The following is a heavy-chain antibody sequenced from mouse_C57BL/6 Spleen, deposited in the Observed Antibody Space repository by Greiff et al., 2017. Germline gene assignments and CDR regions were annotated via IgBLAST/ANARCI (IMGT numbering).Heavy chain of an antibody. CDR2: IDPSDSDT. Sequence: QVQLQQPGAEMVRPGSSVKLSCKASGFTFTSYWMHWVKQRPIQGLEWMGNIDPSDSDTHYNQKFKDKATLTVDKSSSTTDMQLSSLTSEDSAVSYCARGYYGRAGFGYWGQGTLVTVSA. CDR3: ARGYYGRAGFGY. J-gene: IGHJ3*01. D-gene: IGHD1-1*01. CDR1: GFTFTSYW. V-gene: IGHV1-52*01.